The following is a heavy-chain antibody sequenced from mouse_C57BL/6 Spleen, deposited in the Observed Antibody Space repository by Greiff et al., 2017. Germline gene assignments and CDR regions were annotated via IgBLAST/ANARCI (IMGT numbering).Heavy chain of an antibody. D-gene: IGHD2-3*01. V-gene: IGHV8-12*01. CDR1: GFSLSTSGMG. J-gene: IGHJ2*01. CDR2: IYWDDDK. CDR3: ARSGGLLPDFDY. Sequence: QVTLKVSGPGLLQSSPTLSLTCSFSGFSLSTSGMGVSWIRQPSGKGLEWLAHIYWDDDKRYNPSLKSRLTSSKDTSRNQVFLKITSVDTADTATYYCARSGGLLPDFDYWGQGTTLTVSS.